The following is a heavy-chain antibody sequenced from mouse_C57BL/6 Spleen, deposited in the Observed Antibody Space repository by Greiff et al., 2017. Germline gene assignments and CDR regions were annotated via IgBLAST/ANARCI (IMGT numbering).Heavy chain of an antibody. CDR3: ARETVEY. D-gene: IGHD1-1*01. J-gene: IGHJ2*01. CDR1: GFPFSSSA. Sequence: DVMLVEAGGSLVKPGGSLKLSCAASGFPFSSSAVSWVRETPEKRLEWVATISDGGSYTYYPDNVKGRFTIPRDNAKNNLYKQMSQLKAEDTAMYYCARETVEYWGQGTTLTVSS. CDR2: ISDGGSYT. V-gene: IGHV5-4*01.